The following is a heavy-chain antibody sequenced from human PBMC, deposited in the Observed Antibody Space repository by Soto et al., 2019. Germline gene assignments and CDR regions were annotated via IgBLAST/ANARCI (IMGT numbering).Heavy chain of an antibody. CDR2: ISSSSSVI. V-gene: IGHV3-48*01. J-gene: IGHJ6*03. CDR3: ARDLSWGSNWYYYMDV. D-gene: IGHD7-27*01. Sequence: GGSLRLSCTASGGILRDCAMNWVRQAPGKGLEWVSYISSSSSVIDYADSVKGRFTVSRDNARNSLYLQMNSLRAEDTAVYYCARDLSWGSNWYYYMDVWGKGTTVTVSS. CDR1: GGILRDCA.